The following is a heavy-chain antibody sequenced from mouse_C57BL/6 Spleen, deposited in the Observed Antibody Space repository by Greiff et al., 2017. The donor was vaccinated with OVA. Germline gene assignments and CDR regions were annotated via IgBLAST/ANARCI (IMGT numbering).Heavy chain of an antibody. CDR2: IYPSDSET. V-gene: IGHV1-61*01. J-gene: IGHJ4*01. Sequence: VQLQQPGAELVRPGSSVKLSCKASGYTFTSYWMDWVKQRPGQGLEWIGNIYPSDSETHYNQKFKDKATLTVDKSSSTAYMQLSSLTSEDSAVYYCARSNWDVGAMDYWGQGTSVTVSS. CDR3: ARSNWDVGAMDY. D-gene: IGHD4-1*02. CDR1: GYTFTSYW.